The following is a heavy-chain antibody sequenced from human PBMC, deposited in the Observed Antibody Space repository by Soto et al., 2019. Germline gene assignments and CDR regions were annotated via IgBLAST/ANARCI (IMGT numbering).Heavy chain of an antibody. D-gene: IGHD1-26*01. J-gene: IGHJ3*02. CDR2: TYYRSRFFS. V-gene: IGHV6-1*01. Sequence: SQTLSLTCAISGDSVSSYSAAWNWIRQSPSGGLEWLGRTYYRSRFFSDYAESVKSRIIINPDTSKNQFSLQLKSVTPEDTAVYYCARVAWEPHDAFDIWGQGTMVTVSS. CDR1: GDSVSSYSAA. CDR3: ARVAWEPHDAFDI.